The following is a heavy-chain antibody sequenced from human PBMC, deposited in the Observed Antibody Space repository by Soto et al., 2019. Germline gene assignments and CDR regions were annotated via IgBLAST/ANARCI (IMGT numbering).Heavy chain of an antibody. CDR3: ARSPPPSDFWSGYSHYYYMDV. J-gene: IGHJ6*03. Sequence: GGSLRLSCAASGFTFSSYWMSWVRQAPGKGLEWVANIKQDGSEKYYVDSVKGRFTISRDNAKNSLYLQMNSLRAEDTAVYYCARSPPPSDFWSGYSHYYYMDVWGKGTTVTVSS. D-gene: IGHD3-3*01. CDR1: GFTFSSYW. V-gene: IGHV3-7*01. CDR2: IKQDGSEK.